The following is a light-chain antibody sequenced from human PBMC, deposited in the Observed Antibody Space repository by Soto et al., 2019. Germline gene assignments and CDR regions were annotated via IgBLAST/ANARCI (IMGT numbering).Light chain of an antibody. CDR3: QSYDTSLSGYV. J-gene: IGLJ1*01. Sequence: QAVVTQPPSVSGAPGQRVTISCTGSSSNIGAGYDVHWYQQLPGTAPKLLIYDNTNRPSGVPDRFSGSKSGTSASLAITGLQAADEADYYCQSYDTSLSGYVFGTGTKVTVL. CDR1: SSNIGAGYD. CDR2: DNT. V-gene: IGLV1-40*01.